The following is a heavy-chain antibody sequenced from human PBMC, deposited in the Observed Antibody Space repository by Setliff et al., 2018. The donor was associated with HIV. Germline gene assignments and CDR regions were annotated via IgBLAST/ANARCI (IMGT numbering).Heavy chain of an antibody. V-gene: IGHV1-2*06. J-gene: IGHJ5*02. Sequence: GASVKVSCKTSGGTFRSQAISWVRQAPGQGLEWIGRINPYRGDTKFSQEFLGRITMTRDTSSNTAYMQLSGLRSDDTAVYFCARESSVGKWFDPWGQGTLVTVSS. CDR1: GGTFRSQA. CDR2: INPYRGDT. D-gene: IGHD1-26*01. CDR3: ARESSVGKWFDP.